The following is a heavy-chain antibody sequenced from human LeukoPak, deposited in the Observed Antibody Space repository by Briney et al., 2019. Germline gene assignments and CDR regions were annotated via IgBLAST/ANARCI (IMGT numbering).Heavy chain of an antibody. V-gene: IGHV4-39*01. CDR1: GGSISSSSYY. CDR3: ARIVGASYY. J-gene: IGHJ4*02. Sequence: PSETLSLTCTVSGGSISSSSYYWGWIRQPPGKGLEWIGSIYYSGSTYYNPSLKSRVTISVDTSKNQFSLKLSSVTAADTAVYYCARIVGASYYWGQGTLVTVS. CDR2: IYYSGST. D-gene: IGHD1-26*01.